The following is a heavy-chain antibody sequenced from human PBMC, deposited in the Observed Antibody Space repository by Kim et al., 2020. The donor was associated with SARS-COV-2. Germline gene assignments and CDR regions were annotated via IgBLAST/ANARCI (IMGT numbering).Heavy chain of an antibody. Sequence: ASVKVSCKASGYTFTSYAMHWVRQAPGQRLEWMGWINAGNGNTKYSQKFQGRVTITRATSASTAYMELSSLRSEDTAVYYCARTPYSGYDRAARGQQLKEVSYFFDYWGRRTPLTVSS. V-gene: IGHV1-3*01. CDR3: ARTPYSGYDRAARGQQLKEVSYFFDY. CDR1: GYTFTSYA. J-gene: IGHJ4*02. CDR2: INAGNGNT. D-gene: IGHD5-12*01.